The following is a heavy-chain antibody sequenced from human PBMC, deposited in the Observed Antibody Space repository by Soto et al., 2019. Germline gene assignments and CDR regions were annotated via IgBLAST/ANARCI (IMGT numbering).Heavy chain of an antibody. CDR1: GGTFNTYT. D-gene: IGHD2-21*01. Sequence: QVQVVQSGAEVKKPESSVKVSCKPSGGTFNTYTVNWVRLAPGHGLEWMGRFIPILDMANYAQKFQDRVTLTTDLSTFTAYMELNSLTSDDTAVYYCAITYCRDNSCPRDFDFWGPGTRVTVSS. CDR3: AITYCRDNSCPRDFDF. CDR2: FIPILDMA. V-gene: IGHV1-69*02. J-gene: IGHJ4*02.